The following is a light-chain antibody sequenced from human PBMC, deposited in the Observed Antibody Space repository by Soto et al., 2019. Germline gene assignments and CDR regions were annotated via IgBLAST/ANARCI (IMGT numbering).Light chain of an antibody. CDR1: QSISTY. J-gene: IGKJ1*01. V-gene: IGKV1-39*01. CDR2: GAY. Sequence: DIQMTQSPSSLSASLVDRVTVTCRASQSISTYLNWFQQRPGKAPKLLIYGAYTLQDGVPSRFSGSGSETEFTLTISSLQPEDFATYYCQQSFGAPRTFGQGTKVDIQ. CDR3: QQSFGAPRT.